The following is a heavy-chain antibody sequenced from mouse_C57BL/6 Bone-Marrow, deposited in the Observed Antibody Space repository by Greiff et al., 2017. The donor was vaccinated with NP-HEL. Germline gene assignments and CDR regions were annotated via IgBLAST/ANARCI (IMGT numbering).Heavy chain of an antibody. V-gene: IGHV5-6*01. J-gene: IGHJ4*01. Sequence: EVQRVESGGDLVKPGGSLKLSCAASGFTFSSYGMSWVRQTPDKRLEWVATISSGGSYTYYPDSVKGRFTISRDNAKNTLYLQMSSLKSEDTAMYYCARGDYYGSSYGAMDYWGQGTSVTVSS. CDR3: ARGDYYGSSYGAMDY. CDR2: ISSGGSYT. D-gene: IGHD1-1*01. CDR1: GFTFSSYG.